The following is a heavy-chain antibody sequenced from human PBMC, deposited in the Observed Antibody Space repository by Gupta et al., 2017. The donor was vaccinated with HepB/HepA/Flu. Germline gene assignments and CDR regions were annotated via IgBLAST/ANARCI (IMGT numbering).Heavy chain of an antibody. J-gene: IGHJ4*02. Sequence: EVQLAESGGGLVQPGGSLRLSCAASGFTVSSYWMNWVRQAPGKGLVWVSRMNQNGSVINYAASVKGRFTISRDNTKNALYLQMNSLRAEDTAIYFCSRDTFGPYDDWGQGTLVTVSS. CDR1: GFTVSSYW. CDR2: MNQNGSVI. CDR3: SRDTFGPYDD. V-gene: IGHV3-74*01. D-gene: IGHD2/OR15-2a*01.